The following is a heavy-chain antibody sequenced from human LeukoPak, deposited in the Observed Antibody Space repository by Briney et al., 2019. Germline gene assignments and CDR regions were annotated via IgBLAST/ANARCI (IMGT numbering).Heavy chain of an antibody. CDR2: ISSSSSTI. CDR3: ARDLSGYDGVGYYGMDV. Sequence: PGGSLRLSCAASGFTFSSYSMNWVRQAPGKGLEWVSYISSSSSTIYYADSVKGRFTISRDNAKNSLYLQMNSLRDEDTAVYYCARDLSGYDGVGYYGMDVWGQGTTVTVSS. CDR1: GFTFSSYS. D-gene: IGHD5-12*01. V-gene: IGHV3-48*02. J-gene: IGHJ6*02.